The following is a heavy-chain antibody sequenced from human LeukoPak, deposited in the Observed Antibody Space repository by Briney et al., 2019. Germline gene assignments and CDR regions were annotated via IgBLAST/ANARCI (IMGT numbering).Heavy chain of an antibody. V-gene: IGHV1-8*01. CDR2: MNPNSGNT. J-gene: IGHJ6*02. CDR1: GYTFTSYD. D-gene: IGHD3-3*01. CDR3: ARVPYDFWSGYYTFGIDYYYYGMDV. Sequence: GASVKVSCKASGYTFTSYDINWVRQATGRGLEWMGWMNPNSGNTGYAQKFQGRITMTRNTSISTAYMEPSSLRSEDTAVYYCARVPYDFWSGYYTFGIDYYYYGMDVWGQGTTVTVSS.